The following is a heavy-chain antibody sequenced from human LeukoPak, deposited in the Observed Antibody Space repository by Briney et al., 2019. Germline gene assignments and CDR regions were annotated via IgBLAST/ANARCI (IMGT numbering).Heavy chain of an antibody. CDR2: ISYDGSNK. J-gene: IGHJ4*02. CDR3: ARDNDFWSGINYFDC. D-gene: IGHD3-3*01. V-gene: IGHV3-30*04. CDR1: GFTFSSYP. Sequence: PGGSLRLSCAASGFTFSSYPMHWVRQAPGKGLEWVAVISYDGSNKYYADSVKGRFTISSENSKNTLYLQMNSLISEDTAVYYCARDNDFWSGINYFDCWGQGTLVTVSS.